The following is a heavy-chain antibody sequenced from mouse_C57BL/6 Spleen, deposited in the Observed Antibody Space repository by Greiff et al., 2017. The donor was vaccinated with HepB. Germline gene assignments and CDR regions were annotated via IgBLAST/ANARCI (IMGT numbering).Heavy chain of an antibody. V-gene: IGHV3-3*01. D-gene: IGHD3-2*02. CDR1: GFSINSDCY. J-gene: IGHJ4*01. CDR3: ARGLDSSGYGYAMDY. CDR2: TFYSGIT. Sequence: DVKLQESGPSLVRPSQTLSLTCTVTGFSINSDCYWIWIRQFPGNKLEYIGYTFYSGITYYNPSLESRPYITRDTSKNQFSLKLSSVTTEDTATYYCARGLDSSGYGYAMDYWGQGTSVTVSS.